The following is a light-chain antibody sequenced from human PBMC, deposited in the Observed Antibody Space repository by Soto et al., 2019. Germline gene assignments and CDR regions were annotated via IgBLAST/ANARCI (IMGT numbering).Light chain of an antibody. CDR2: GAS. Sequence: EIVLTQSPGTLSLSPGERVTLSCRASQSVSSSYLAWYQQKPGQAPRLLIYGASSRATGIPDRFGGSGSGTDFTLTISRLEPEDFAVYYCQQYGSSPFTFGPGTKVDIK. CDR3: QQYGSSPFT. CDR1: QSVSSSY. J-gene: IGKJ3*01. V-gene: IGKV3-20*01.